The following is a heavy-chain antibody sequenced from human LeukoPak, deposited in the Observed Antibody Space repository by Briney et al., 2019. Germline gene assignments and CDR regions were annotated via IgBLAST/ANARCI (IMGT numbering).Heavy chain of an antibody. D-gene: IGHD6-19*01. V-gene: IGHV4-28*01. Sequence: SETLSLTCAVSGYSISSSNWWGWIRQPPGKGLEWIEYIYYSGSAYYNTSLNSRVTMSIDTSKNQFSLKLSSVTAVDTAVYYWVRNQAVASNHGAMDIWGQGTMVTVSS. CDR1: GYSISSSNW. CDR3: VRNQAVASNHGAMDI. J-gene: IGHJ3*02. CDR2: IYYSGSA.